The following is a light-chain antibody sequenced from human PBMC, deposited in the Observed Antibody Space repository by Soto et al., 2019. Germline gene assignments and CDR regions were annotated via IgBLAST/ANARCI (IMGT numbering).Light chain of an antibody. V-gene: IGLV2-14*01. J-gene: IGLJ1*01. CDR1: SSDVGYYNY. CDR2: DVN. Sequence: YVLTQPGSVSGYPGQSIAISCTGTSSDVGYYNYVSWYQQHPGKAPNVMIYDVNNRPSGVPDRFSGSKSGNTASLTISGLQAEDEADYYCSSYTSSSTYVFGTGTKVTVL. CDR3: SSYTSSSTYV.